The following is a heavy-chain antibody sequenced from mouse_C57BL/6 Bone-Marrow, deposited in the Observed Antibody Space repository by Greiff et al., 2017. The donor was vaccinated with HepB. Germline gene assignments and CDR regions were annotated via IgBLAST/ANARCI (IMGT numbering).Heavy chain of an antibody. CDR1: GYTFTNYW. CDR2: IYPGGGYT. D-gene: IGHD2-2*01. J-gene: IGHJ4*01. CDR3: ARGGGWVRRGDYAMDY. Sequence: VQLQQSGAELVRPGTSVKMSCKASGYTFTNYWIGWAKQRPGHGLEWIGDIYPGGGYTNYNEKFKGKATLTADKSSSTAYMQFSSLTSEDSAIYYCARGGGWVRRGDYAMDYWGQGTSVTVSS. V-gene: IGHV1-63*01.